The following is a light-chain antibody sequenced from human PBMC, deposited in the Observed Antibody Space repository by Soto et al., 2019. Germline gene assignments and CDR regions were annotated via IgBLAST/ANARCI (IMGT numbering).Light chain of an antibody. Sequence: QSVLTLPPSVSGAPGQRVTISCSGSSSNIGAPFDVHWYQQVPGSAPKIVIYGNDNRPSGVPGRFSGSKSGTSASLAITGHQPEDEADYLCQSYDNSLSAWVFGGGTKLTVL. CDR2: GND. J-gene: IGLJ3*02. CDR1: SSNIGAPFD. CDR3: QSYDNSLSAWV. V-gene: IGLV1-40*01.